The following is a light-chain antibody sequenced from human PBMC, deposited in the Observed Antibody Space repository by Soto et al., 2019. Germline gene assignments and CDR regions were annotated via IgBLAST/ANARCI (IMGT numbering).Light chain of an antibody. CDR1: QSISTW. Sequence: DIQMTQSPSTLSASVGDTVIITCRASQSISTWLAWYQQKPGKAPKLLIYKASTLESGVPSRFSGGGSGTQFALTISSLQPDEFATYYCQQYNSYSSFGHGTKVDIK. CDR2: KAS. V-gene: IGKV1-5*03. J-gene: IGKJ3*01. CDR3: QQYNSYSS.